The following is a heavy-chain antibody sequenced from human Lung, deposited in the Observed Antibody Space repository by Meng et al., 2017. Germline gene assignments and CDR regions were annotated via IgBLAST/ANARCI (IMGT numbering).Heavy chain of an antibody. J-gene: IGHJ4*02. V-gene: IGHV4-4*02. CDR2: VFISRIN. CDR3: ASFDLSSSGRGDY. CDR1: GASIASSTS. D-gene: IGHD1-26*01. Sequence: QAEVQASGQRLVEASGTLSLTSAVSGASIASSTSLTWVRQPPGKRLEWFGLVFISRINPNSPPLGSRLTISVEKSKTQFSLKMSSETAADTATYYCASFDLSSSGRGDYCGQGILVTVSS.